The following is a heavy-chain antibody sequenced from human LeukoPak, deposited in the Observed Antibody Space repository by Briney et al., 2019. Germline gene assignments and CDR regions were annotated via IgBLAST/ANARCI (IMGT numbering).Heavy chain of an antibody. Sequence: SVTLSLTCAVYGGPFSGYYWSWIRQPPGKGLEWIGEINHSGSTNYNPPLKSRITISVDTSKHQFSLKLSSETAADTAVYYCARGGKRYFDLWGHGTLVTASS. CDR1: GGPFSGYY. CDR3: ARGGKRYFDL. J-gene: IGHJ2*01. V-gene: IGHV4-34*01. CDR2: INHSGST.